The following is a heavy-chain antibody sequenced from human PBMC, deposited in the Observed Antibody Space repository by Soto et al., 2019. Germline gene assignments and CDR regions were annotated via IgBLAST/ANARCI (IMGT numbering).Heavy chain of an antibody. V-gene: IGHV3-30-3*01. D-gene: IGHD2-2*01. Sequence: PGGSLRLSCAASGFTFSSYAMHWVRQAPGKGLEWVAVISYDGSNKYYADSVKGRFTISRDNSKNTLYLQMNSLRAEDTAVYYCAREYCSSTSCDNPFDYWGQGTLVTVSS. CDR2: ISYDGSNK. CDR3: AREYCSSTSCDNPFDY. J-gene: IGHJ4*02. CDR1: GFTFSSYA.